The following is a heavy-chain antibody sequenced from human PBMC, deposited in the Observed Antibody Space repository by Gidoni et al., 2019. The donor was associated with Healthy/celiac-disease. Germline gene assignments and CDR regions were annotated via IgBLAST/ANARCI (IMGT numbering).Heavy chain of an antibody. J-gene: IGHJ6*02. V-gene: IGHV3-73*02. CDR3: TIPHGATVTTAPGYYGMDV. Sequence: EVQLVESGGGLVQPGGSLKLSCAASGFTFSASAMHRVRQASGKGLEWVGRIRSKANSYATAYAASVKGRFTISRDDSKNTAYLQMNSLKTEDTAVYYCTIPHGATVTTAPGYYGMDVWGQGTTVTVSS. CDR2: IRSKANSYAT. CDR1: GFTFSASA. D-gene: IGHD4-4*01.